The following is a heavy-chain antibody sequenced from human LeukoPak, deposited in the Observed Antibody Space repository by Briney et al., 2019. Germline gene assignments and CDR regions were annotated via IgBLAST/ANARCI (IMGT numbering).Heavy chain of an antibody. V-gene: IGHV3-53*01. CDR3: RGWLSSYNMDV. D-gene: IGHD3-16*02. J-gene: IGHJ6*03. Sequence: GGSLRLSCAASGFTVSNNEMSWVRQAPGKGLEWVSVTRTDGSADYADSVKGRFTVSRDNSKNTLYLQMSSLRVEDTAVYYCRGWLSSYNMDVWGRGTTATVS. CDR1: GFTVSNNE. CDR2: TRTDGSA.